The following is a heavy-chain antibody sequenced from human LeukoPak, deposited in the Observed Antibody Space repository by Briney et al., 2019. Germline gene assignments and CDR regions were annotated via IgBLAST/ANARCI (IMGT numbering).Heavy chain of an antibody. V-gene: IGHV1-18*01. CDR3: ARGSRSAYDYVWGSYLYDY. J-gene: IGHJ4*02. CDR1: GGTFSSYA. D-gene: IGHD3-16*02. Sequence: ASVKVSCKASGGTFSSYAISWVRQAPGQGLEWMGWISAYNGNTNYAQKLQGRVTMTTDTSTSTAYMELRSLRSDDTAVYYCARGSRSAYDYVWGSYLYDYWGQGTLVTVSS. CDR2: ISAYNGNT.